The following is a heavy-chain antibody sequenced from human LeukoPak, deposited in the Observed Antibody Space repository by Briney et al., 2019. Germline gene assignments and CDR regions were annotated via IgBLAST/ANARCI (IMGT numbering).Heavy chain of an antibody. V-gene: IGHV1-69*05. J-gene: IGHJ4*02. CDR2: IIPIFGTA. CDR1: GGTFSSYA. D-gene: IGHD4-11*01. CDR3: ASSHRPMATVTTCDY. Sequence: SVKVSCKASGGTFSSYAISWVRQAPGQGLEWMGGIIPIFGTANYAQKFQGRVTITTDESTSTAYMELSSLRSEDTAVYYCASSHRPMATVTTCDYWGQGTLVTVSS.